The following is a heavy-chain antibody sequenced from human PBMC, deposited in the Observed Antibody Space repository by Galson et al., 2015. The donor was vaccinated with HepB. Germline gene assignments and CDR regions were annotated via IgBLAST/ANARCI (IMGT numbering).Heavy chain of an antibody. CDR3: AKEYDYYGSGSYFSGRAFDI. Sequence: SLRLSCAASGFTFTSYGMHWVRPAPGKGLEWVAFIRYEGSNKYYADSVKGRFTISRDNSKNTLYLQMNSLRAEDTAVYYCAKEYDYYGSGSYFSGRAFDIWGQVTMVTVSS. D-gene: IGHD3-10*01. J-gene: IGHJ3*02. CDR1: GFTFTSYG. V-gene: IGHV3-30*02. CDR2: IRYEGSNK.